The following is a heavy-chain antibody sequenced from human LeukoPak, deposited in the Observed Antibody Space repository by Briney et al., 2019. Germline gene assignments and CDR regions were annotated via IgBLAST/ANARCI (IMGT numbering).Heavy chain of an antibody. CDR3: AKRLTPSGSAPFDN. V-gene: IGHV3-23*01. CDR2: IGSGGTT. CDR1: GFTLSNQA. D-gene: IGHD3-10*01. J-gene: IGHJ4*02. Sequence: GGSLRLSCAASGFTLSNQATSWVRQAPGKGLEWVSTIGSGGTTFYPDSVKGRFTISRDNSKNTLYLQMNSLRAEDTALYYCAKRLTPSGSAPFDNWGQGTLVTVSS.